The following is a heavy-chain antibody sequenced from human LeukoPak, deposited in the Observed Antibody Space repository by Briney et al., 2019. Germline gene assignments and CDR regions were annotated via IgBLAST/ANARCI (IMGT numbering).Heavy chain of an antibody. J-gene: IGHJ4*02. Sequence: ASVKVSCKASGYTFTSYGISCVRQDTGQGLEWMVLISAYNGNTSYAQKLQGRVTMTTDTSSSTAYMELRSLRSDDTAVYYCARVPGPVRGLRYFDWLSSYYFDYWGQGTQVTVSS. CDR3: ARVPGPVRGLRYFDWLSSYYFDY. D-gene: IGHD3-9*01. V-gene: IGHV1-18*01. CDR2: ISAYNGNT. CDR1: GYTFTSYG.